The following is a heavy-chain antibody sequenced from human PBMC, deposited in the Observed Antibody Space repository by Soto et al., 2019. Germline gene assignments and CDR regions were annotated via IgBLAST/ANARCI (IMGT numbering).Heavy chain of an antibody. CDR1: GFTFSSYT. V-gene: IGHV3-23*01. Sequence: GVALRLSCAAAGFTFSSYTMSWVRQAPGKGLEWVSAISGSGGSTYYADSVKGRFTICRDNSKNTLSLQMNSLRAEDTAVYYCANGPLVSSNSSSSYTIDYWRPGTXVTLSS. J-gene: IGHJ4*02. D-gene: IGHD6-13*01. CDR2: ISGSGGST. CDR3: ANGPLVSSNSSSSYTIDY.